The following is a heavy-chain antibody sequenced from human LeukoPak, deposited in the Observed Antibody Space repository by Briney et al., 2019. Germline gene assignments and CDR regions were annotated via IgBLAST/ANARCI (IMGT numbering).Heavy chain of an antibody. D-gene: IGHD6-19*01. V-gene: IGHV4-34*01. CDR1: GGSFSGDY. CDR3: ARGRIAVALRGYYYYYGMDV. Sequence: SETLSLTCAVYGGSFSGDYWSWIRQPPGKGLEWGGEINHSGSTNYNPSLKSRVTISVDTSKNQFSLKLRYVTAADTAVYYCARGRIAVALRGYYYYYGMDVWGQGTTVTVSS. CDR2: INHSGST. J-gene: IGHJ6*02.